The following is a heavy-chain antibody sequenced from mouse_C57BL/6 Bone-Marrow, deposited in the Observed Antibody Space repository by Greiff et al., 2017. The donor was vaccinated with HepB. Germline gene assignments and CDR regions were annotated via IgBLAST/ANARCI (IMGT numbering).Heavy chain of an antibody. CDR2: ISSGSSTI. CDR1: GFTFSDYG. Sequence: EVKLMESGGGLVKPGGSLKLSCAASGFTFSDYGMHWVRQAPEKGLEWVAYISSGSSTIYYADTVKGRFTISRDNAKNTLFLQMTSLRSEDTAMYYCARVGYYGSSPPSWFAYWGQGTLVTVSA. V-gene: IGHV5-17*01. D-gene: IGHD1-1*01. CDR3: ARVGYYGSSPPSWFAY. J-gene: IGHJ3*01.